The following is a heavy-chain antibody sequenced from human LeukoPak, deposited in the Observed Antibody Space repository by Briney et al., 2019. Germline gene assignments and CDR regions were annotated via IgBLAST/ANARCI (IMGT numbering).Heavy chain of an antibody. Sequence: ASVKVSCKASGYTFTGYYMHWVRQAPGQGLEWMGWISPNSGGTNYAQKFQGRVTMTRDTSISTAYMELSRLRSDDTAVYYCVRVFNYVWGSYRPYYFDYWGQGTLVTVSS. D-gene: IGHD3-16*02. CDR3: VRVFNYVWGSYRPYYFDY. V-gene: IGHV1-2*02. J-gene: IGHJ4*02. CDR2: ISPNSGGT. CDR1: GYTFTGYY.